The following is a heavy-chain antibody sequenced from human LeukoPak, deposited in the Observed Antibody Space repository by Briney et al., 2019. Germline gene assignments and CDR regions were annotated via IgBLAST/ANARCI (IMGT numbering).Heavy chain of an antibody. V-gene: IGHV4-39*07. D-gene: IGHD1-26*01. CDR2: IYYSGST. CDR3: ASSDAKWELDLYYFDY. Sequence: PSETLSLTCTVSGGSISSSSYYWGWIRQPPGKGLEWIGSIYYSGSTYYNPSLKSRVTISVDTSKNQFSLKLSSVTAADTAVYYCASSDAKWELDLYYFDYWGQGTLVTVSS. J-gene: IGHJ4*02. CDR1: GGSISSSSYY.